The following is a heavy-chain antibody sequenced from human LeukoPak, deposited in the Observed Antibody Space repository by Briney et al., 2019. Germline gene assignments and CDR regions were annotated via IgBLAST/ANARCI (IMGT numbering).Heavy chain of an antibody. Sequence: PSETLSLTCTVSGGSFTSYYWSWLRQPPGKGLEWIGYIYTSGNTNYNPSLKSRVTISVDTSKNQFSLKLSSVTAADTAVYYCARFLEMTSFDIWGQGTMVTVSS. D-gene: IGHD5-24*01. CDR1: GGSFTSYY. J-gene: IGHJ3*02. CDR3: ARFLEMTSFDI. CDR2: IYTSGNT. V-gene: IGHV4-4*09.